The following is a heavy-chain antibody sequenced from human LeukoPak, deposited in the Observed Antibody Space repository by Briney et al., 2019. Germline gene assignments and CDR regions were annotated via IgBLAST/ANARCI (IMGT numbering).Heavy chain of an antibody. CDR3: ARERHSGKWLHTYYFSAMDV. J-gene: IGHJ6*02. V-gene: IGHV3-21*01. CDR2: IGSSSSDI. CDR1: GFIFSNHD. D-gene: IGHD3-3*01. Sequence: PGGSLRLSCAASGFIFSNHDMTWVRQAPGKGLEWVSYIGSSSSDIYYSDAVEGRFTISGDNARNSLFLEMNSLSAEDTAIYYCARERHSGKWLHTYYFSAMDVWGQGTTVIVS.